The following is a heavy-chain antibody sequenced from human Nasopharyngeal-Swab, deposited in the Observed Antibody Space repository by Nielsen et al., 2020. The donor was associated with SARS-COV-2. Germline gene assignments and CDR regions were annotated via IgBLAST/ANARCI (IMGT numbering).Heavy chain of an antibody. CDR3: ARSVGDYGDLYFDY. Sequence: GESLKISRAASGFTFSSSDMHWVRQATGKGLEWVSAIGTAGDTYYPGSVKGRFTISRENAKNSLYPQMNSLRAGDTAVYYCARSVGDYGDLYFDYWGQGTLVTVSS. V-gene: IGHV3-13*04. J-gene: IGHJ4*02. D-gene: IGHD4-17*01. CDR2: IGTAGDT. CDR1: GFTFSSSD.